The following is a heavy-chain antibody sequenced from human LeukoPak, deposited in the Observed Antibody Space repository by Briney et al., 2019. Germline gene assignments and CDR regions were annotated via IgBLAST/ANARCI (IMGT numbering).Heavy chain of an antibody. Sequence: SVKVSCKASGGTFSSYAISWVRQAPGQGLEWMGGIIPIFGTANYAQKFQGRVTITADESTSTAYMELSSLRSEDTAVYYCARDVVGRGSGRAGAAMVFNYMDVWGKGTTVTISS. J-gene: IGHJ6*03. V-gene: IGHV1-69*13. CDR2: IIPIFGTA. CDR1: GGTFSSYA. D-gene: IGHD5-18*01. CDR3: ARDVVGRGSGRAGAAMVFNYMDV.